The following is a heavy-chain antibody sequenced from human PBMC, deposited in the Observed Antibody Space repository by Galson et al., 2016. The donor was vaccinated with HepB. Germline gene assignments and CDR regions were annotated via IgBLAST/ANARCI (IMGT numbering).Heavy chain of an antibody. J-gene: IGHJ4*02. CDR1: GFTFSTYN. Sequence: SLRLSCAASGFTFSTYNMNWVRQAPGKGLEWLSYISWSGNTVYYADSVKGRFTISRDNAENSLHLQMNSLRDEDTAVYYCTRWLAGYDYGSDYWGQGTLVTVSS. V-gene: IGHV3-48*02. CDR2: ISWSGNTV. D-gene: IGHD3-16*01. CDR3: TRWLAGYDYGSDY.